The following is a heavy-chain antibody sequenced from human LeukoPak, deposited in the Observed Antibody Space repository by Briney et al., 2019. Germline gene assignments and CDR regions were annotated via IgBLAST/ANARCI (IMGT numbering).Heavy chain of an antibody. CDR2: IYYTGSS. Sequence: SGTLSLTCAVSGGSVSSSTYDWGWIRQPPGKGLEWIGNIYYTGSSYYNPSLKSRVTMSVDTSKNKFSLKMNSVTAADTAVYYCARLSKGRYFDYIFDFWGQGTLLTVSS. CDR1: GGSVSSSTYD. CDR3: ARLSKGRYFDYIFDF. V-gene: IGHV4-39*01. D-gene: IGHD3-9*01. J-gene: IGHJ4*02.